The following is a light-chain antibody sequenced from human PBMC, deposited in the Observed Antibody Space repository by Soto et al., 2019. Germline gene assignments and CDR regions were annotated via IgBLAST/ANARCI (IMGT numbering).Light chain of an antibody. CDR2: DVN. CDR1: IIDIGGYNF. Sequence: QSALTQPASVSGSPGPSITISCTGTIIDIGGYNFISWYQHHPGKAPKLVIYDVNNRPSGISYRFSGSKSGNTASLTISGLQAEDEADYYCASYTRTTTLVFGGGTKLTVL. CDR3: ASYTRTTTLV. J-gene: IGLJ2*01. V-gene: IGLV2-14*01.